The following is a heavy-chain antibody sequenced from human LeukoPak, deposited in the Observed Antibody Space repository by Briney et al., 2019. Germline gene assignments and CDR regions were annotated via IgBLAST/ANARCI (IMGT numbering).Heavy chain of an antibody. J-gene: IGHJ6*03. CDR1: GFTFSSYG. CDR3: AKDGGSGWYMSLCYYYYYMDV. CDR2: ISGSGGST. Sequence: GGSLRLSCAASGFTFSSYGMSWVRQAPGKGLEWVSAISGSGGSTYYADSVKGRFTISRDNSKNTLYLQMNSLRAEDTAVYYCAKDGGSGWYMSLCYYYYYMDVWGKGTTVTISS. D-gene: IGHD6-19*01. V-gene: IGHV3-23*01.